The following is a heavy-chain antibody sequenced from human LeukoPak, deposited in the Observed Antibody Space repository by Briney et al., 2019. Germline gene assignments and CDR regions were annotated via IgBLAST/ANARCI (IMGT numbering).Heavy chain of an antibody. D-gene: IGHD5-18*01. J-gene: IGHJ4*02. Sequence: GGSLRLSCAASGFTFRSYEMNWVRQAPGKGLEWVSYISSSGSTIYYADSVKGRFTISRDNAKNSLYLQMNSLRAEDTAVYYCARAGSYGFYYFDYWGQGTLVTVSS. CDR1: GFTFRSYE. CDR3: ARAGSYGFYYFDY. V-gene: IGHV3-48*03. CDR2: ISSSGSTI.